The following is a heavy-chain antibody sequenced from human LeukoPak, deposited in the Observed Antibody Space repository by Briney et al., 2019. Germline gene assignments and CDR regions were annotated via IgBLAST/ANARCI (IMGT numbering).Heavy chain of an antibody. Sequence: GRSLRLSCAAPGFTFDDYAMHWVRQAPGKGLEWVSGISWNSGSIGYADSVKGRFTITRDSAKNTLYLQMNSLRAEDTAVYYCARGTGNYYGYWGQGTLVTVSS. CDR2: ISWNSGSI. D-gene: IGHD3/OR15-3a*01. J-gene: IGHJ4*02. CDR3: ARGTGNYYGY. V-gene: IGHV3-9*01. CDR1: GFTFDDYA.